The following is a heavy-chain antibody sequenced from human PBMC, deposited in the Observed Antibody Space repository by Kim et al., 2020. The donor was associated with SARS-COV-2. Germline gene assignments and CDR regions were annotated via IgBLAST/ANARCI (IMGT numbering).Heavy chain of an antibody. D-gene: IGHD6-13*01. Sequence: SETLSLTCTVSGGSISSYYWSWIRQPPGKGLEWIGYIYYSGSNDYNPSLKSRVTISVDTSKNQFSLKLSSVTAADTAVYYCASGDSSSWFRFDPWGQGTLVTVSS. CDR1: GGSISSYY. CDR2: IYYSGSN. CDR3: ASGDSSSWFRFDP. J-gene: IGHJ5*02. V-gene: IGHV4-59*01.